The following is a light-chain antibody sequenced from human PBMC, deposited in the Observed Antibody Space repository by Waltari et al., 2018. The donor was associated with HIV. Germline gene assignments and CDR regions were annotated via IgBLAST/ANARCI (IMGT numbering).Light chain of an antibody. CDR1: RSNLGSSTH. J-gene: IGLJ2*01. V-gene: IGLV2-14*01. Sequence: QSALTPPASVSGSPGQSITISCTGPRSNLGSSTHVPCYQHHPVKAPNLLSGELMYRPSSVSSRFSASRSGNTASLTISGLLSEDEAIYYCSSYTAATTVFFGGGTRVTVL. CDR3: SSYTAATTVF. CDR2: ELM.